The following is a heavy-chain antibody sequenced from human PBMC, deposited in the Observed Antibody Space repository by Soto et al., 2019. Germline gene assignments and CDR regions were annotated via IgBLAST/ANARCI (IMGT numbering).Heavy chain of an antibody. D-gene: IGHD6-19*01. CDR2: INPNSGGT. CDR1: GYTFTSYA. J-gene: IGHJ3*02. CDR3: ARDSSVAGNNAFDI. V-gene: IGHV1-2*04. Sequence: ASVKVSCKASGYTFTSYAMHWVRQAPGQRLEWMGWINPNSGGTNYAQKFQGWVTITRDTSISTAYMELSRLRSDDTAVYYCARDSSVAGNNAFDIWGQGTMVTVSS.